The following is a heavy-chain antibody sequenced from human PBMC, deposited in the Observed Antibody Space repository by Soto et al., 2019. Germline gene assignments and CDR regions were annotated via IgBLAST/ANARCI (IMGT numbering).Heavy chain of an antibody. Sequence: TVSGGSISSYYWNWIRQPPGKGLEWIGYIYYSGSTNYNPSLKSRVTISVDTSKNQFSLKLSSVTAADTAVYYCARGTYYFDYWGRGTMVTVSS. D-gene: IGHD3-10*01. CDR1: GGSISSYY. V-gene: IGHV4-59*01. CDR3: ARGTYYFDY. CDR2: IYYSGST. J-gene: IGHJ4*02.